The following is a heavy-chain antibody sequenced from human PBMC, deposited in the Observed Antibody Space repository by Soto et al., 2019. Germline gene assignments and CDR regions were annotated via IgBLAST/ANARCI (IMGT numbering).Heavy chain of an antibody. Sequence: SVKVSCKASGGTFSSYAISWVRQAPGQGLEWMGGIIPIFGTANYAQKFQGRVTITADESTSTAYMELSSLRSEDTAVCYCARKSEQLVADYYYYYGMDVWGQGTTVTVSS. J-gene: IGHJ6*02. D-gene: IGHD6-6*01. V-gene: IGHV1-69*13. CDR3: ARKSEQLVADYYYYYGMDV. CDR2: IIPIFGTA. CDR1: GGTFSSYA.